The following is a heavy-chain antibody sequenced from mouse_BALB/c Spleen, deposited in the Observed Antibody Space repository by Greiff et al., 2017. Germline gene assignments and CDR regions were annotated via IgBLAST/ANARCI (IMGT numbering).Heavy chain of an antibody. CDR1: GFSFTGYY. CDR2: VNPNKGGT. V-gene: IGHV1-26*01. D-gene: IGHD1-1*01. CDR3: ERGQYYGSSLYAMDY. J-gene: IGHJ4*01. Sequence: EVQLQQSGPDLVKPGASVKISCKASGFSFTGYYMHWVKQSHGKSLEWIGRVNPNKGGTSYNQKIKGKAILTVDTTSSTAYKEHRSLTSEDSAVYYGERGQYYGSSLYAMDYWGQGTSVTVSS.